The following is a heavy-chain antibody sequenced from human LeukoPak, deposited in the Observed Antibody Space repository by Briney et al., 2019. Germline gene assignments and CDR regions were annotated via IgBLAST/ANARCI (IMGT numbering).Heavy chain of an antibody. CDR2: IYYSGST. CDR3: ARVFMSGSYFFFDY. J-gene: IGHJ4*02. Sequence: SETLSLTCTVSGVSISSGGYYWSWIRQHPGKGLEWIGYIYYSGSTYYNPSLKSRVTISVDKSKNQFSLKLSSVTAADTAVYYCARVFMSGSYFFFDYWGQGTLVTVSS. D-gene: IGHD1-26*01. V-gene: IGHV4-31*03. CDR1: GVSISSGGYY.